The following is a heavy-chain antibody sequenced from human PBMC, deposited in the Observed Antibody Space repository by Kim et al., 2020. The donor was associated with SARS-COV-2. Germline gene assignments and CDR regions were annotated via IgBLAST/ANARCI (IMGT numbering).Heavy chain of an antibody. CDR3: ARTGGEYSSGWYK. J-gene: IGHJ4*02. Sequence: SETLSLTCAVYGGSFSGYYWSWIRQPPGKGLEWIGEINHSGSTNYNPSLKSRVTISVDTSKNQFSLKLSSVTAADTAVYYCARTGGEYSSGWYKWGQGTLVTVSS. CDR2: INHSGST. V-gene: IGHV4-34*01. CDR1: GGSFSGYY. D-gene: IGHD6-19*01.